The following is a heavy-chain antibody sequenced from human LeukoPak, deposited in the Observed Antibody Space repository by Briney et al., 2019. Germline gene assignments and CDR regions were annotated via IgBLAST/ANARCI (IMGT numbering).Heavy chain of an antibody. V-gene: IGHV3-30*02. CDR1: GFTFSSYG. D-gene: IGHD3-10*01. CDR3: AKDLPYGSGSYFDY. J-gene: IGHJ4*02. CDR2: IRYDGSNK. Sequence: GGSLRLSCAASGFTFSSYGMHWVRQAPGKGLEWVAFIRYDGSNKYYADSVKGRFTISRDNSKNTLYLQMNSLRAEDTAVYYCAKDLPYGSGSYFDYWGQGTLVTVSS.